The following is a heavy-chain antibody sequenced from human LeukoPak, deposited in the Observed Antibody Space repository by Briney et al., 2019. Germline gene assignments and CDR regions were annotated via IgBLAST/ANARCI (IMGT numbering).Heavy chain of an antibody. CDR3: ARVRSVVGGTIGY. CDR1: GYTFTGYY. D-gene: IGHD2-15*01. Sequence: GASVKVSCTASGYTFTGYYMHWVRQAPGQGLEWMGWINPNTGGTNYAQKFQGRVTMTRDTSISTAYMALSSLRSDDTAVYYCARVRSVVGGTIGYWGQGTLVTVSS. J-gene: IGHJ4*02. V-gene: IGHV1-2*02. CDR2: INPNTGGT.